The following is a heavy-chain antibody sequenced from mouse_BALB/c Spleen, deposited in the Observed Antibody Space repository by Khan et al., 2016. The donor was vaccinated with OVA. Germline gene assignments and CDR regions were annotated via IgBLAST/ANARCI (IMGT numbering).Heavy chain of an antibody. CDR3: ARAYYRYDGYYAMDY. D-gene: IGHD2-14*01. V-gene: IGHV2-6-4*01. J-gene: IGHJ4*01. Sequence: VELVESGPGLVAPSQSLSITCTVSGFSLSRYNIYWVLQPPGKGLEWLGMIWGGGDTDYNSTLKSRLSISKDNSTSHVFLKMNSLQTHDTAMYYCARAYYRYDGYYAMDYWGQGTKVKVSS. CDR1: GFSLSRYN. CDR2: IWGGGDT.